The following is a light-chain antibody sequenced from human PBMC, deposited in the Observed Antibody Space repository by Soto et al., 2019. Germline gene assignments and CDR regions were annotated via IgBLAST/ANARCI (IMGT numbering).Light chain of an antibody. CDR1: QTISSW. Sequence: DIQMTQSPSTLSGSVGDRVTITCRASQTISSWLAWYQQKPGKAPKLLIYKASTLKSGVPSRFSGSGSGTEFTLTISSLQPDDFATYYCQHYNSYSLTFGGGTKVDI. CDR3: QHYNSYSLT. J-gene: IGKJ4*01. V-gene: IGKV1-5*03. CDR2: KAS.